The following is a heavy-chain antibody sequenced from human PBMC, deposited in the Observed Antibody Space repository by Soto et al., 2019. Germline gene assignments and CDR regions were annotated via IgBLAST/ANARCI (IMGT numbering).Heavy chain of an antibody. J-gene: IGHJ4*02. CDR1: GYSFTNYG. CDR2: INVYNGNI. Sequence: ASVKVSCKASGYSFTNYGFSWVRQAPGQGLEWMGWINVYNGNIKYAQKVQGRLTMTIDKSTSTAYMELRSLRSEDTAVYYCARDYGRWLETHFDYWGQGALVTVSS. V-gene: IGHV1-18*04. CDR3: ARDYGRWLETHFDY. D-gene: IGHD1-26*01.